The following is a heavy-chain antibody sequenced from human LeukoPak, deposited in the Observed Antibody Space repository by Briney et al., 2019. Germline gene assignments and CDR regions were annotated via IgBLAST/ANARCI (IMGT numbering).Heavy chain of an antibody. V-gene: IGHV5-51*01. CDR1: GYSFTTYW. Sequence: GESLKISCKGSGYSFTTYWIGWVRQMPGKGLECLGVIYPGDSDTRYSPSFQGQVTISADKSISTTYLQWSSLKASDTAIYYCARXPXXXXXVXXXXXXWGQXTLVTVXS. CDR3: ARXPXXXXXVXXXXXX. J-gene: IGHJ4*02. CDR2: IYPGDSDT.